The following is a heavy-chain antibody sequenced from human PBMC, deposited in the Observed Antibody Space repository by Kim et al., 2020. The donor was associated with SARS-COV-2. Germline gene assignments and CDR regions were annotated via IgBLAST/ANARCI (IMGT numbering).Heavy chain of an antibody. J-gene: IGHJ4*02. CDR2: ISSSSSGI. CDR3: ARRMTTVTHFDY. Sequence: GGSLRLSCTASGFTFSIYDMNWVRQAPGKGLEWVSYISSSSSGIYYADSVKGRFSISRDNAKNSLYLQMNSLRAEDTAVYYCARRMTTVTHFDYWGQGSLVTVSS. D-gene: IGHD4-17*01. CDR1: GFTFSIYD. V-gene: IGHV3-48*03.